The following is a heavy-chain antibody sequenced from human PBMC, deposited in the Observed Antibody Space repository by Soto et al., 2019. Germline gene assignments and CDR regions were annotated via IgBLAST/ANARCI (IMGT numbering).Heavy chain of an antibody. D-gene: IGHD4-4*01. CDR3: ARCLGGSNYYFDY. CDR2: IYYSGST. Sequence: QVQLQESAPGLVKPSETLSLTCTVSGGSITSYFWSWIRQPAGKGLEWIGYIYYSGSTNYNPSLQSRVTISVDTSKNQFSLKLSSVTAADTAVYYCARCLGGSNYYFDYWGQGTLVTVSS. V-gene: IGHV4-59*01. J-gene: IGHJ4*02. CDR1: GGSITSYF.